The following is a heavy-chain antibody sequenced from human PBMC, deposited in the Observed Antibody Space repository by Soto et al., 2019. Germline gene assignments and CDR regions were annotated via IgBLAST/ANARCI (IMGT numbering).Heavy chain of an antibody. CDR2: INHSGST. V-gene: IGHV4-34*01. CDR3: ARGRYGSGSSPLLYFDL. CDR1: GGSFSGYY. J-gene: IGHJ4*02. Sequence: SETLSLTCAVYGGSFSGYYWTWIRQPPGTGLEWIGEINHSGSTNYNPSLKSRVTISVDTSKNQFSLKLSSVTAADTAVYYCARGRYGSGSSPLLYFDLWGQGTLVTVSS. D-gene: IGHD3-10*01.